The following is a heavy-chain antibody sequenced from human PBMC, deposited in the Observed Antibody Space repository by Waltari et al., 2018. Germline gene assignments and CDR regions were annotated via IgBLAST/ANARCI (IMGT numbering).Heavy chain of an antibody. D-gene: IGHD2-21*01. CDR3: ARAGRDCGGDCAYYFDY. Sequence: EVQLVESGGGLVQPGGSLRLSCAASGFTFSSYWMSWVRQAPGKGREWVANIKQDGSGKYYVDSVKGRFTISRANAKNSLYLQMNSLRAEDTAVYYCARAGRDCGGDCAYYFDYWGQGTLVTVSS. CDR1: GFTFSSYW. J-gene: IGHJ4*02. V-gene: IGHV3-7*01. CDR2: IKQDGSGK.